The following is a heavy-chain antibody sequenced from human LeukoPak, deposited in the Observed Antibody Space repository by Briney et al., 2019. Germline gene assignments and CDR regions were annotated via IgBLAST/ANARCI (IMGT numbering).Heavy chain of an antibody. CDR1: GFTFSTYA. V-gene: IGHV3-30-3*01. CDR3: ARDRARGVGSGWSDY. D-gene: IGHD6-19*01. CDR2: IAYDGSNK. J-gene: IGHJ4*02. Sequence: GRSLRLSCVVSGFTFSTYALHWVRQAPVKGLEWVAVIAYDGSNKHYAESVKGRFTISRDNSKNTLYLQMNSLKAEDTAVYYCARDRARGVGSGWSDYWGQGTLVTVSS.